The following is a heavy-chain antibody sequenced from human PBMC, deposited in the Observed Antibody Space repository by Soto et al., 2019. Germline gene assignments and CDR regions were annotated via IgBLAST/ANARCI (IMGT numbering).Heavy chain of an antibody. V-gene: IGHV5-51*01. J-gene: IGHJ6*02. CDR2: IYPGASDT. CDR3: ARHISNFRYYYYAMDV. Sequence: PXGALKLSQNWPGNPFPGYLIGLLPQLPWKGLEWMGIIYPGASDTRYSPSFQGHVTITVDKSTSTAYLQWNTLKASDTGMYYCARHISNFRYYYYAMDVSGQGTTVTVSS. CDR1: GNPFPGYL. D-gene: IGHD4-4*01.